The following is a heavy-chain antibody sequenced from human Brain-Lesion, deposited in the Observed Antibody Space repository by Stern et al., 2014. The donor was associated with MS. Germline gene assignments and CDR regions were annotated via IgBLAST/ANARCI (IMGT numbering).Heavy chain of an antibody. Sequence: QVQLQESGPGLVKPSQTLSLTCTVSGGSISSGDNYWSWIRQPPGKGPEWIGYIHYSGGTYFNPSLKSRATISADTSKNQFSLKLNPMTAADTAVYYCARVPDYGDAFFDYWGQGILVTVSS. V-gene: IGHV4-30-4*01. J-gene: IGHJ4*02. CDR3: ARVPDYGDAFFDY. CDR1: GGSISSGDNY. CDR2: IHYSGGT. D-gene: IGHD4-17*01.